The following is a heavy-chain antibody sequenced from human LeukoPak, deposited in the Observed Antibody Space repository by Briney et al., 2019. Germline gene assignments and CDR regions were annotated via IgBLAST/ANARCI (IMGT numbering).Heavy chain of an antibody. J-gene: IGHJ3*02. CDR1: GFTLSGSG. CDR2: IGSKANSYAT. V-gene: IGHV3-73*01. D-gene: IGHD6-13*01. Sequence: GGSLRLSCAASGFTLSGSGMHWVRQASGKWLEWVSHIGSKANSYATIYGASVNGRFTISRDDSKNTAYLQMNSLRAEDTAVYYCARDRHSSTYDAFDIWGQGTMVTVSS. CDR3: ARDRHSSTYDAFDI.